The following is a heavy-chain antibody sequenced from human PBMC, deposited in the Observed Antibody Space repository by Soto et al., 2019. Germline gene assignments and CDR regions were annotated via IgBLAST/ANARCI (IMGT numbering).Heavy chain of an antibody. Sequence: QVQLVQSGAEAKKPGASVKVSWKASGYTFTSYDINWVRQATGQRLEWMGSMNPNTGNAGYAQKSQGRVTMTRNTSTSTAYTELSSLRSEHTAVYYFARGSGGVRFDPWGQGTLVTVSS. V-gene: IGHV1-8*01. CDR1: GYTFTSYD. CDR2: MNPNTGNA. D-gene: IGHD3-16*01. J-gene: IGHJ5*02. CDR3: ARGSGGVRFDP.